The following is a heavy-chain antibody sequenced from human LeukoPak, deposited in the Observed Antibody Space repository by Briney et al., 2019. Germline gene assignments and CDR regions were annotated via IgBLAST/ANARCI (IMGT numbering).Heavy chain of an antibody. CDR2: IRYDGSNK. J-gene: IGHJ3*01. D-gene: IGHD4-11*01. CDR1: GFTFSSYG. CDR3: ARGQHRWDYSHNLMSF. Sequence: GGSLRLSCAASGFTFSSYGMHWVRQAPGKGLEWVAFIRYDGSNKYYADSVKGRFTISRDNSKNTLYLQMNSLRADDTAVYYCARGQHRWDYSHNLMSFWGQGTLVTVSS. V-gene: IGHV3-30*02.